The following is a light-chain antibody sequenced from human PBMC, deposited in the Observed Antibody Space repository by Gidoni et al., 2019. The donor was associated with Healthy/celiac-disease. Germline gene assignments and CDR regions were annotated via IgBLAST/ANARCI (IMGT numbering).Light chain of an antibody. Sequence: DVLTQPPSESVAPGKTARLTCGGNTIGSKSVHWYQQKPGQAPVLVVYDYSDRPSGIPERFSCSNSGNTATLTISCVEAVDEADYYCQVWDSSSDHLVFGGGTKLTVL. J-gene: IGLJ3*02. CDR1: TIGSKS. CDR2: DYS. V-gene: IGLV3-21*03. CDR3: QVWDSSSDHLV.